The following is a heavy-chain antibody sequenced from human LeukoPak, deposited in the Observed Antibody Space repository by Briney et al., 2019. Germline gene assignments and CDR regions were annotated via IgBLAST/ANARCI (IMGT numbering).Heavy chain of an antibody. D-gene: IGHD2-15*01. CDR1: GGSISSSSYY. J-gene: IGHJ6*02. V-gene: IGHV4-39*07. Sequence: PSETLSLTCTVSGGSISSSSYYWGWIRQPPGKGLEWIGEINHSGSTNYNPSLKSRVTISVDTSKNQFSLKLSSVTAADTAVYYCARASRGLRYCSGGSCYDRGYYYGMDVWGQGTTVTVSS. CDR3: ARASRGLRYCSGGSCYDRGYYYGMDV. CDR2: INHSGST.